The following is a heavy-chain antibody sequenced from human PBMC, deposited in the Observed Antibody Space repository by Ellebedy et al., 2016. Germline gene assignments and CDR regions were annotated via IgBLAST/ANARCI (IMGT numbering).Heavy chain of an antibody. CDR2: ISRDGNAK. CDR3: VRLDWSDVAY. J-gene: IGHJ4*02. CDR1: GFDLSVFW. Sequence: GESLKISCAASGFDLSVFWINWVRQVPGKGLEWMASISRDGNAKFYVDSVRGRFIISRDDADKSGSLQMNSLSVDDTAVYYCVRLDWSDVAYWGQGTLVTVSS. D-gene: IGHD3-3*01. V-gene: IGHV3-7*01.